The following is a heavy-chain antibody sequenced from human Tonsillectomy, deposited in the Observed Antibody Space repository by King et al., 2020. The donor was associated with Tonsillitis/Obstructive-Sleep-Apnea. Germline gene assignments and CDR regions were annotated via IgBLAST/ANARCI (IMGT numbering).Heavy chain of an antibody. D-gene: IGHD3-22*01. V-gene: IGHV5-51*01. CDR2: IYPGDSDT. J-gene: IGHJ6*03. CDR3: ARLLGYYDSSGYYYDYYYYYMDV. CDR1: GYSFTSYW. Sequence: GQLVQSGAEVKKPGESLKISCKGSGYSFTSYWIGWLRQMPGKGLEWMGSIYPGDSDTRYSPSFQGQVTFSADKSISTAYLQWSSLKASDTAMYYCARLLGYYDSSGYYYDYYYYYMDVWGKGTTVTVSS.